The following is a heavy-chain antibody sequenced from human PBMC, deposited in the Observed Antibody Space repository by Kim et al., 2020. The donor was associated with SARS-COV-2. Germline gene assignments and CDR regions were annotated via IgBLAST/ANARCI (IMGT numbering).Heavy chain of an antibody. CDR1: GFSFSSFA. CDR2: INSAGNT. Sequence: GGSLRLSCAASGFSFSSFAMTWVRQAPGKGLEWVSTINSAGNTNYADSVKGRFTISRDSSKNILFLQMNSLRAEDAAVYYCAKRGPFYGMYVWGQGTTVTVS. V-gene: IGHV3-23*01. J-gene: IGHJ6*02. CDR3: AKRGPFYGMYV.